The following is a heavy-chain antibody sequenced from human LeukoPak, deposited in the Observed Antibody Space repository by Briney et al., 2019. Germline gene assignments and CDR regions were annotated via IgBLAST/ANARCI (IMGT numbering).Heavy chain of an antibody. J-gene: IGHJ3*02. CDR1: GFTFSSYA. CDR3: AKGELWDSSGYDAFDI. CDR2: ISGSGGST. V-gene: IGHV3-23*01. D-gene: IGHD3-22*01. Sequence: PGGSLRLSCAASGFTFSSYAMNWVRQAPGKGLEWVSVISGSGGSTYYADSVKGRFTISRDSSKNTLYLQMNSLRAEDTAVYYCAKGELWDSSGYDAFDIWGQGTMVTVSS.